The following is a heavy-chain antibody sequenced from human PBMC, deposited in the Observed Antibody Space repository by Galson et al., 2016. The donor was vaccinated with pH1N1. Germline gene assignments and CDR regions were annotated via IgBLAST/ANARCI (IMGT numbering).Heavy chain of an antibody. V-gene: IGHV3-23*01. J-gene: IGHJ4*02. CDR2: ISQSYGNI. CDR1: GFTFSSYW. CDR3: AKLGNGLYESEH. D-gene: IGHD2-8*01. Sequence: SLRLSCAASGFTFSSYWMSWVRQAPGKGLQWVSTISQSYGNIFYADSVRGRFTISRDKSKNTLYLQLNSLRAEDTALYYCAKLGNGLYESEHWGQGALVTVSS.